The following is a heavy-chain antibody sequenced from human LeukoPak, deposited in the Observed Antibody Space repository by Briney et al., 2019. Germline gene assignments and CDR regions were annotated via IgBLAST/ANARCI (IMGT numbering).Heavy chain of an antibody. CDR2: AYSGVNP. D-gene: IGHD1-26*01. CDR3: AREKSGTLTRAYYYIDV. Sequence: NPSETLSLTCTVSGDSMHSYYWSWIRQSPEKGLEWIGRAYSGVNPYYNPSLQSRVTISVDKSNNQFSLDLASVTAADTALYYCAREKSGTLTRAYYYIDVWGKGITVTVSS. CDR1: GDSMHSYY. V-gene: IGHV4-4*07. J-gene: IGHJ6*03.